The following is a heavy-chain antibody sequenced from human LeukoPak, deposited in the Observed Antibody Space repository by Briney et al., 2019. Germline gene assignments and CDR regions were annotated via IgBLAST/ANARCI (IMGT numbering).Heavy chain of an antibody. CDR3: ARRGYCSSTSCYEYWFDP. CDR1: GCPISSSSYY. J-gene: IGHJ5*02. D-gene: IGHD2-2*01. CDR2: IYYSGST. Sequence: SETLSLTCTISGCPISSSSYYWGWIRQPPGKGLERIGTIYYSGSTYYNPSLKSRLTISVDTSKNQFSLKQSSVAATDTAVYYCARRGYCSSTSCYEYWFDPWGQGTLVTVSS. V-gene: IGHV4-39*01.